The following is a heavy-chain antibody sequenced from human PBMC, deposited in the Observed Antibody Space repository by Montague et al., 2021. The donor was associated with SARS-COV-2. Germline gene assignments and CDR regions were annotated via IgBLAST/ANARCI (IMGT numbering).Heavy chain of an antibody. CDR2: IYYSGST. V-gene: IGHV4-39*07. D-gene: IGHD3-22*01. J-gene: IGHJ6*02. Sequence: SETRSLTCTVSGGSISSSSYYWGWIRQPPGKGLEWIGYIYYSGSTYYNPSLKSRVTISVDTSKNQFSLKLSFVTAADTAVYYCAGEIVVVTQTYHYGMDVWGQGTTVTVSS. CDR1: GGSISSSSYY. CDR3: AGEIVVVTQTYHYGMDV.